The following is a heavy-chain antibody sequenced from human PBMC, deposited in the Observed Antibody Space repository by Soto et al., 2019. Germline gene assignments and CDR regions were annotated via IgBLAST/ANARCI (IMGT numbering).Heavy chain of an antibody. CDR3: ARGLDGSGSYYTDY. CDR1: GYMFVTYG. J-gene: IGHJ4*02. V-gene: IGHV1-18*01. CDR2: ISAYNGNT. D-gene: IGHD3-10*01. Sequence: GASVKVSCKASGYMFVTYGINWVRQAPGQGLEWMGWISAYNGNTKYAQNLQGRVTMTTDASTSTAYMEMRSLRSDDTAVYYCARGLDGSGSYYTDYWGPGTLVTVSS.